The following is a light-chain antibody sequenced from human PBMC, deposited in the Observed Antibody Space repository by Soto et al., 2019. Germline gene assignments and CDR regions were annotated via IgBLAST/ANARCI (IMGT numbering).Light chain of an antibody. CDR2: GAS. CDR3: QQYGSSPSIT. CDR1: QSVSSSY. J-gene: IGKJ5*01. V-gene: IGKV3-20*01. Sequence: EIVLTQSPGTLSLSPGERATLSCKASQSVSSSYLAWYRQKPGQAPRLLIHGASSRATGIPDRFSGSGSGTDFTPTISRLEPEDFAVYYCQQYGSSPSITFGQGTRLDIK.